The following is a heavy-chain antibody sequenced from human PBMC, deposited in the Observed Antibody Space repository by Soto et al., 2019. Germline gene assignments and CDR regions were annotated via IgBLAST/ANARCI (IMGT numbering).Heavy chain of an antibody. CDR1: RYIFTSYF. CDR2: INPNNGAT. CDR3: ASHDPGARFDP. V-gene: IGHV1-2*02. Sequence: QVQLVQSEAEVKKHGASEKVSCTAPRYIFTSYFMHWVRQAPGQGREWMGWINPNNGATHYGLSFEGMVSITRDTAISTAYIELSSLRSDDTAVYSCASHDPGARFDPGGQGTLVSVSS. J-gene: IGHJ5*02. D-gene: IGHD1-1*01.